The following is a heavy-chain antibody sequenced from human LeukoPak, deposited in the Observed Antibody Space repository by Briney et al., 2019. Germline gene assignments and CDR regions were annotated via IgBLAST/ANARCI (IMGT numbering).Heavy chain of an antibody. V-gene: IGHV3-9*01. Sequence: GGSLRLSCAASGFTFSSYAMHWVRQAPGKGLEWVSGISWNSGSIGYADSVKGRFTISRDNAKNSLYLQMNSLRAEDTALYYCAKGATVEMATIFDYWGQGTLVTVSS. CDR1: GFTFSSYA. CDR2: ISWNSGSI. CDR3: AKGATVEMATIFDY. D-gene: IGHD5-24*01. J-gene: IGHJ4*02.